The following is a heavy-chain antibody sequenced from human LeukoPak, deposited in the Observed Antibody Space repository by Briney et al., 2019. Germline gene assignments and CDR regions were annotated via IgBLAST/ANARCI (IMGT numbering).Heavy chain of an antibody. CDR1: GGSISSYY. Sequence: SETLSLTCTVSGGSISSYYWSWIRQPPGKGLEWIGYIYYSGSTNYNPSLKSRVTISVDTSKNQFSLKLSSVTAADTAVYYCARQHLGIAARLDYWGQGTLVTVSS. CDR2: IYYSGST. CDR3: ARQHLGIAARLDY. J-gene: IGHJ4*02. D-gene: IGHD6-6*01. V-gene: IGHV4-59*08.